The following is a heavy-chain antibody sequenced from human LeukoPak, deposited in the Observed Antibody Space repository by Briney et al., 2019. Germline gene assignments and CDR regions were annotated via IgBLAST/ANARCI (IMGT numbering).Heavy chain of an antibody. V-gene: IGHV1-46*01. CDR2: INPSGGST. CDR1: GYTFTSYY. Sequence: GASVKVSCKASGYTFTSYYMHWVRQAPGQGLEWMGIINPSGGSTSYAQKFQGRVTMTRDTSTSTVYMELSSLRSEDTAVYYCARDLGCSSTSCSQVPNELDYWGQGTLVTVSS. CDR3: ARDLGCSSTSCSQVPNELDY. D-gene: IGHD2-2*01. J-gene: IGHJ4*02.